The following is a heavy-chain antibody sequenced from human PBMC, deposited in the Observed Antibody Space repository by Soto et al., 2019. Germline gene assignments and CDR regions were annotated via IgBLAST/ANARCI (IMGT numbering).Heavy chain of an antibody. Sequence: QVQLVESGGGVVQPGRSLRLSCAASGFTFSSYGMHWVRQAPGKGLEWVAVIWYDGSNKYYADSVKGRFTISRDNSKNTLYLQMNSLRAEDTAVYYCATDPTVAGTGCFDYWGQGTLVTVSS. D-gene: IGHD6-19*01. J-gene: IGHJ4*02. CDR2: IWYDGSNK. CDR1: GFTFSSYG. V-gene: IGHV3-33*01. CDR3: ATDPTVAGTGCFDY.